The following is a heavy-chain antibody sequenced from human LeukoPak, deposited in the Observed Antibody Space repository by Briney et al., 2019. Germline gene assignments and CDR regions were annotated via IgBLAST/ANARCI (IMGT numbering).Heavy chain of an antibody. CDR1: GGSISSSSYY. D-gene: IGHD3-16*02. CDR2: IYYSGST. J-gene: IGHJ5*02. Sequence: SETLSLTCTVSGGSISSSSYYWGWIRQPPGKGLEWIGSIYYSGSTYYNPSLKSRVTISVDTSKNQFSLKLSSVTAADTAVYYCARDSALSWFDPWGQGTLVTVSS. CDR3: ARDSALSWFDP. V-gene: IGHV4-39*07.